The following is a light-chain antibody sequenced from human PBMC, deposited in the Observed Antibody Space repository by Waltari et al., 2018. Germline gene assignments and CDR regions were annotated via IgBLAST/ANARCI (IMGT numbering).Light chain of an antibody. J-gene: IGKJ2*01. V-gene: IGKV3D-15*01. CDR1: ESVGTD. Sequence: EIVMTQSPVTMSVSPGEGVTLPCTASESVGTDVARYRHKPGQPPRLLIYFGSTRATGVPARISGSGSGTDFSLTISSLESEDFAFYYCQQSRQWPRRTFGQGTKLE. CDR2: FGS. CDR3: QQSRQWPRRT.